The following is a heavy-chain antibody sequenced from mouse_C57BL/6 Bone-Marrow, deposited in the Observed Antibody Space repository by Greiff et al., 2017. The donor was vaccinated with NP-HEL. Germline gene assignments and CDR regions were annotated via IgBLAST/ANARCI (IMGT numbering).Heavy chain of an antibody. CDR1: GFNIKDYY. D-gene: IGHD1-1*01. Sequence: VQLQQSGAELVRPGASVKLSCTASGFNIKDYYMHWVKQRPEQGLEWIGRIDPEDGDTEYAPKFQGKATMTADTSSNTAYLQLSSLTSEDTAVYYCFYYGSSYVGWYFDVWGTGTTVTVSS. J-gene: IGHJ1*03. CDR2: IDPEDGDT. CDR3: FYYGSSYVGWYFDV. V-gene: IGHV14-1*01.